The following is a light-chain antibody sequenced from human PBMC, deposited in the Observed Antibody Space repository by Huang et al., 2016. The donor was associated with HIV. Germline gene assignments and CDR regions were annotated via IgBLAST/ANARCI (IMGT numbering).Light chain of an antibody. Sequence: DIVMTQSPLSLAVTPGETASISCRSSERLLHSNGYNYLEWYQQKTGQSPRLLFDMGSKRASGVPDRFRGSGSGTDFTLKISRVEADDVGVYYCMQGLQTRITFGQGTRLEIK. CDR2: MGS. J-gene: IGKJ5*01. V-gene: IGKV2-28*01. CDR3: MQGLQTRIT. CDR1: ERLLHSNGYNY.